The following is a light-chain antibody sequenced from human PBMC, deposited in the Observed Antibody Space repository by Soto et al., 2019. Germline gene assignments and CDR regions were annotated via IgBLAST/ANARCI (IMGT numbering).Light chain of an antibody. Sequence: EIVLTQSPATLSLSPGERATLSCRASQSISSYLAWYQQKPDQAPRLLIYDASNRAPGIPARFSGSGSGTDFTLTISSLEPEDCAVYYCQQRSTWPFTFGPGTKVDIK. CDR2: DAS. CDR3: QQRSTWPFT. J-gene: IGKJ3*01. V-gene: IGKV3-11*01. CDR1: QSISSY.